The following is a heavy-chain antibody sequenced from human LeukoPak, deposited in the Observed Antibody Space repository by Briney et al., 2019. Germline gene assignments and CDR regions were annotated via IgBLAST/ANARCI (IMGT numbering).Heavy chain of an antibody. D-gene: IGHD1-1*01. J-gene: IGHJ4*02. CDR2: IYYSGST. CDR1: GGSISSSSYY. Sequence: SETLSLTCTVSGGSISSSSYYWGWIRQPPGKGLEWIGSIYYSGSTYYNPSLKSRVTISIDTSKNQFSLKLSSVTAADTAVYYCARGRYSDYWGQGTLVTVSS. V-gene: IGHV4-39*01. CDR3: ARGRYSDY.